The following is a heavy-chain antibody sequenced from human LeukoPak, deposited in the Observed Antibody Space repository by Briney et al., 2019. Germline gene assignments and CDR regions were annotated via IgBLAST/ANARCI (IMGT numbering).Heavy chain of an antibody. Sequence: GGSLRLSCAASGFTFSSYGMSWVRQAPGKGLEWVSAISGSGGSTYYADSVKGRFTISRDNAKNSLYLQMNSLRAEDTAVYYCARDSYDYVWGSYRSSYFDSWGQGTLVAVSS. D-gene: IGHD3-16*02. CDR3: ARDSYDYVWGSYRSSYFDS. CDR2: ISGSGGST. J-gene: IGHJ4*02. V-gene: IGHV3-23*01. CDR1: GFTFSSYG.